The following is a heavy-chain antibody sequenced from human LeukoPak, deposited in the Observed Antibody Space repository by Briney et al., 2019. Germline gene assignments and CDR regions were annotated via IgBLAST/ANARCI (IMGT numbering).Heavy chain of an antibody. CDR1: GFTFSGFA. D-gene: IGHD3-10*01. V-gene: IGHV3-73*01. Sequence: GGSLRLSCAASGFTFSGFAMHWVRQASGKGLEWVGRIRSKANSYATAYAASVKGRFTISRDDSKNTAYLQMNSLKTEDTAVYYCTRILQRGYYYYMDVWGKGTTVTVSS. J-gene: IGHJ6*03. CDR2: IRSKANSYAT. CDR3: TRILQRGYYYYMDV.